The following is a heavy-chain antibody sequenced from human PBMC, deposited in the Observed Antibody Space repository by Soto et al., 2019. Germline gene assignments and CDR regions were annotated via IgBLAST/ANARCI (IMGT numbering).Heavy chain of an antibody. D-gene: IGHD3-3*01. CDR3: ARSITIFGVVIPQVGYYYGMDV. CDR1: GYAFTTYG. Sequence: ASVKVSCKGSGYAFTTYGITWVRQAPGQGLEWMGWISAHNGNTNYAQKLQGRVTVTRDTSTSTAYMELSSLRSEDTAVYYCARSITIFGVVIPQVGYYYGMDVWGQGTTVTV. V-gene: IGHV1-18*01. CDR2: ISAHNGNT. J-gene: IGHJ6*02.